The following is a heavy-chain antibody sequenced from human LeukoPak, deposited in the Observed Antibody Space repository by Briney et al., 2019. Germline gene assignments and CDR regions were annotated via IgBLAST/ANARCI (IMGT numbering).Heavy chain of an antibody. CDR1: GGSISSSSYY. J-gene: IGHJ4*02. D-gene: IGHD6-19*01. V-gene: IGHV4-39*01. CDR3: ASGYSSGEGFDY. CDR2: IYYSGST. Sequence: SETLSLTCTVSGGSISSSSYYWGWIRRPPGKGLEWIGSIYYSGSTYYNPSLKSRVTISVDTSKNQFSLKLSSVTAADTAVYYCASGYSSGEGFDYWGQGTLVTVSS.